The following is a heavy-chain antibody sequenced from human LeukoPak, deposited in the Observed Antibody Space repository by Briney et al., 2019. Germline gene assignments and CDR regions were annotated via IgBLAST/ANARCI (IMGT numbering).Heavy chain of an antibody. Sequence: SGGSLRLSCAASGFTFSNSAMNWVRQAPGKGLEWVSAISGSGGSTYYADSVKGRFTLSRDNSKNTLYLQMNSLRAEDSAVYYCAKGPKQLLVGSRGYYFDSWGQGTLVTVSS. CDR2: ISGSGGST. J-gene: IGHJ4*02. CDR3: AKGPKQLLVGSRGYYFDS. V-gene: IGHV3-23*01. D-gene: IGHD6-13*01. CDR1: GFTFSNSA.